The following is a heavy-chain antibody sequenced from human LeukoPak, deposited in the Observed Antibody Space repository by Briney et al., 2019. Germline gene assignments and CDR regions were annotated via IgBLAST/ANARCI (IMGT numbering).Heavy chain of an antibody. V-gene: IGHV4-59*01. D-gene: IGHD4-17*01. CDR1: GVSISNYY. Sequence: SETLSLTCSVSGVSISNYYWNWIRQPPWKGLEWIGTLYNSGSTTYNPSLKSRITISVDTSKNQFSLKLASVTAADTAVYYCARDYNSVTHWFFDLWGRGTLVTVSP. CDR2: LYNSGST. J-gene: IGHJ2*01. CDR3: ARDYNSVTHWFFDL.